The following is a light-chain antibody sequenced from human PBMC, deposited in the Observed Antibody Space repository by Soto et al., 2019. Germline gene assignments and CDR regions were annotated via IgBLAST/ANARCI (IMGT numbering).Light chain of an antibody. J-gene: IGKJ4*01. Sequence: EIVLTQSPATLSLSPGERATLSCRASQSVRTYLAWYQQKPGQAPRLLIYDASSRATGIPRRFSGSGSGTDFTISISSLEPEDFEVYYCQQRSNWPLTFGGGSKVEIK. CDR2: DAS. V-gene: IGKV3-11*01. CDR3: QQRSNWPLT. CDR1: QSVRTY.